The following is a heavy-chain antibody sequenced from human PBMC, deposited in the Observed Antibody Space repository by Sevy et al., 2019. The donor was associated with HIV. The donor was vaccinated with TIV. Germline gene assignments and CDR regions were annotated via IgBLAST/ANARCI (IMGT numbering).Heavy chain of an antibody. J-gene: IGHJ4*02. CDR2: INHSGST. CDR1: GGSFSGYY. V-gene: IGHV4-34*01. Sequence: SETLSLTCAVYGGSFSGYYWSWIRQPPGKGLEWIGEINHSGSTNYNPSLKSRVTISVDTSKNQFSLKLSSVTAADTAVYYCAIVWGLSRVVGATLPPYYFDYWGQGTLVTVSS. CDR3: AIVWGLSRVVGATLPPYYFDY. D-gene: IGHD1-26*01.